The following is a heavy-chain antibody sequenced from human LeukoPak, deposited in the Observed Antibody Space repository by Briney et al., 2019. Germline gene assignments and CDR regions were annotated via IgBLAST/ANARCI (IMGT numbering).Heavy chain of an antibody. J-gene: IGHJ5*02. CDR2: INPHSGAT. Sequence: GASVKVSCKASGYTFTGYYIHWVRQAPGQGPEWMGWINPHSGATNYAQNFQGRVTMTRDTSISTAYMELSSLTSDDTAMYYRSRDLLMYYSGSGESTWGQGTQVTVSS. CDR3: SRDLLMYYSGSGEST. V-gene: IGHV1-2*02. CDR1: GYTFTGYY. D-gene: IGHD3-10*01.